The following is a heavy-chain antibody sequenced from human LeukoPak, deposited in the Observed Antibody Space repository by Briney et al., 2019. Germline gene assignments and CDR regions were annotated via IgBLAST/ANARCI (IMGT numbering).Heavy chain of an antibody. D-gene: IGHD6-6*01. V-gene: IGHV3-23*01. CDR2: ISASGGST. CDR1: AFTFSSYA. J-gene: IGHJ4*02. Sequence: QSGGSLRLSCAASAFTFSSYAMNWVRQAPGKGLEWVSAISASGGSTYYADSVKGRFTISRDNSKNTPYLQINSLRAEDTALYHCAKGGYSTSDGNFDYWGQGTLVTVSS. CDR3: AKGGYSTSDGNFDY.